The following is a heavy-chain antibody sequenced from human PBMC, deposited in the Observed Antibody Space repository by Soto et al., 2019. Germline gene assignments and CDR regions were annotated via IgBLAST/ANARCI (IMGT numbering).Heavy chain of an antibody. Sequence: PGRSLRLSCAASGFTFSSYAMSWVRQAPGKGLEWVSAISGSGGSTYYADSVKGRFTISRDNSKNTLYLQMNSLRAEDTAVYYCAKDPVTSRRQLIGFWFDPWGQGTLVTVSS. CDR1: GFTFSSYA. CDR3: AKDPVTSRRQLIGFWFDP. J-gene: IGHJ5*02. D-gene: IGHD6-13*01. CDR2: ISGSGGST. V-gene: IGHV3-23*01.